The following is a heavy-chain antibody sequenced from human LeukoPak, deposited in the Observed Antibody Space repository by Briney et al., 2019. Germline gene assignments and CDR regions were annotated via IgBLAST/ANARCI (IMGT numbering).Heavy chain of an antibody. J-gene: IGHJ4*02. V-gene: IGHV3-30-3*01. CDR1: GFTFSSYA. Sequence: GRSLRLSCAASGFTFSSYAMHWVRQAPGKGLEWVAVISYDGSNKYYADSVKGRFTISRDNSKNTLYLQMNSLRAEDTAVYYCARDRDSSGYYSYYFDYWGQGTLVTVSS. CDR2: ISYDGSNK. D-gene: IGHD3-22*01. CDR3: ARDRDSSGYYSYYFDY.